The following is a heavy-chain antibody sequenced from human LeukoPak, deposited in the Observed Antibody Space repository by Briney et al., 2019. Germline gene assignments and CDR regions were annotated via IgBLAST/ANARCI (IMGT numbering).Heavy chain of an antibody. J-gene: IGHJ6*02. CDR1: GYTFTGYY. CDR2: INPNSGGT. D-gene: IGHD1-7*01. CDR3: ARDRTPLYWNYEYYYYYGMDV. V-gene: IGHV1-2*02. Sequence: GASVKVSCKASGYTFTGYYMHWVRQAPGQGLEWMGWINPNSGGTNYAQKFQGRVTMTRDTSISTAYMELSRLRSDDTAVYYCARDRTPLYWNYEYYYYYGMDVWGQGTTVTVSS.